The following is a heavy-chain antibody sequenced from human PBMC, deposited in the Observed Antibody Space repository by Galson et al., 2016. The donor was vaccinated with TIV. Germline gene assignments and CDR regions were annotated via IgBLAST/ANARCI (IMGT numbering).Heavy chain of an antibody. Sequence: WLAIIYPDNSDTRYSPSFEGQVTISADMSTSTAYLQWSSLKASDTALYYCARRGTYTTGWYGEFDLWGQGTLVTVSS. CDR3: ARRGTYTTGWYGEFDL. J-gene: IGHJ5*02. V-gene: IGHV5-51*01. D-gene: IGHD6-19*01. CDR2: IYPDNSDT.